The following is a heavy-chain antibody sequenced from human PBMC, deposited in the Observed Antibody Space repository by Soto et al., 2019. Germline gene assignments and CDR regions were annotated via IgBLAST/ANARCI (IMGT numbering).Heavy chain of an antibody. Sequence: AWETLSLPCTVAGVSVSRGCFYWSWIRQPPGKGLEWIGYIYYSGSTNYNPSLKSRVTISVDTSKNQFSLKLSSVTAADTAVYYCARHPRGYSYGDAFDIWGQGTMVTVSS. CDR2: IYYSGST. D-gene: IGHD5-18*01. V-gene: IGHV4-61*01. CDR1: GVSVSRGCFY. J-gene: IGHJ3*02. CDR3: ARHPRGYSYGDAFDI.